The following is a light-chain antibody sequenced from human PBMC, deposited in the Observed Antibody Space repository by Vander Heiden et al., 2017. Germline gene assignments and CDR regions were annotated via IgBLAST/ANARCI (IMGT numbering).Light chain of an antibody. V-gene: IGLV2-23*02. Sequence: QPGLTQPASVSWSLGQSLTMSCPGTSRNIGSYKFVSWYQRHPGTAPRLIIFEVTKRPSGVSNRFSGAKSGNTASLTISGLQAEDEADYFCCSYAGSGTVVFGGGTKTTVL. CDR1: SRNIGSYKF. CDR3: CSYAGSGTVV. J-gene: IGLJ2*01. CDR2: EVT.